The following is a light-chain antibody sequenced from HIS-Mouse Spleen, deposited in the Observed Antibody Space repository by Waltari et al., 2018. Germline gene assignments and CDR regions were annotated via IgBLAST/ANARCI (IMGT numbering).Light chain of an antibody. J-gene: IGLJ1*01. CDR1: RSDVGGYNY. CDR2: GVS. CDR3: SSYAGSNNSLYV. V-gene: IGLV2-8*01. Sequence: QSALTQPPSASGSPGQSVTISCTGTRSDVGGYNYVSWYQHHPGKAPKLMMYGVSKRPSGVPDRFSGSKSGNTASLTVSGLQAEDEADYYCSSYAGSNNSLYVFGTGTKVTVL.